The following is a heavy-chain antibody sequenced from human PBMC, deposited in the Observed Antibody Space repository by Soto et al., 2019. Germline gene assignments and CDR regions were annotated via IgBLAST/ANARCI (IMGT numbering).Heavy chain of an antibody. CDR1: GYTFTSYD. CDR2: MNPNSGNT. D-gene: IGHD3-10*01. J-gene: IGHJ6*02. Sequence: QVQLVQSGAEVKKHGASVKVSCKASGYTFTSYDINWVRQATGQGLEWMGWMNPNSGNTGYAQKFQGRVTMTRNTSISTAYMELSSLRSEDTAVYYCARVGLLWFGDLKRSYYYYGMDVWGQGTTVTVSS. CDR3: ARVGLLWFGDLKRSYYYYGMDV. V-gene: IGHV1-8*01.